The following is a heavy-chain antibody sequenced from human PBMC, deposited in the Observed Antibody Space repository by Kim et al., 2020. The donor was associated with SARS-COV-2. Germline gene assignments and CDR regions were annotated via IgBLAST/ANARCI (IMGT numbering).Heavy chain of an antibody. CDR3: ARHVAGYGLYYFDY. CDR1: GGSISSSSYY. D-gene: IGHD5-12*01. J-gene: IGHJ4*02. CDR2: IYYSGST. V-gene: IGHV4-39*01. Sequence: SETLSLTCTVSGGSISSSSYYWVWIRQPPGKGLEWIGSIYYSGSTYYNPSLKSRVTISVDTSKNQFSLKLSSVTAADTAVYYCARHVAGYGLYYFDYWGQGTLVTVSS.